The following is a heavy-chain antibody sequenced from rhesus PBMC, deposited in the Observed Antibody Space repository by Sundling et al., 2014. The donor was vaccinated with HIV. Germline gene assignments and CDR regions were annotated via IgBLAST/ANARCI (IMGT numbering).Heavy chain of an antibody. D-gene: IGHD1-1-1*01. J-gene: IGHJ4*01. V-gene: IGHV4-165*01. CDR2: VYGSSGAN. CDR3: ARVILAGTLFDY. CDR1: GASISSFW. Sequence: QVQVQESGPGLVKPSETLSLTCTVSGASISSFWWSWIRQPPGMGLEWIGSVYGSSGANYLSPSLNSRVTLSVDTSKNQFSLKLSSVTAADTAVYYCARVILAGTLFDYWGQGVLVTVSS.